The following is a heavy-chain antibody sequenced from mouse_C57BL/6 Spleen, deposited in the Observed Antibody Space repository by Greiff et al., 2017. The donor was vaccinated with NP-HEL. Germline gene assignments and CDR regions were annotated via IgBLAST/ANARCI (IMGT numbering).Heavy chain of an antibody. CDR1: GFTFSSYT. V-gene: IGHV5-9*01. CDR3: ARGGLYYYGKNFDY. Sequence: EVQVVESGGGLVKPGGSLKLSCAASGFTFSSYTMSWVRQTPEKRLEWVATISGGGGNTYYPDSVKGRFTISRDNAKNTLYLQMSSLRSEDTALYYCARGGLYYYGKNFDYWGQGTTLTVSS. J-gene: IGHJ2*01. CDR2: ISGGGGNT. D-gene: IGHD1-1*01.